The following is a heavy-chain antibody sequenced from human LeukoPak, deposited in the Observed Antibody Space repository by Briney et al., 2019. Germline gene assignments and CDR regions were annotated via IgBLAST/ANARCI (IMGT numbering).Heavy chain of an antibody. J-gene: IGHJ3*02. D-gene: IGHD6-6*01. CDR1: GYTFTSYD. V-gene: IGHV1-8*01. CDR3: ARGHTSRDAFDI. CDR2: MNPNSGNT. Sequence: ASVKVSCKASGYTFTSYDINWVRQAAGQGLEWMGWMNPNSGNTGYAQKFQGRVTMTRNTSISTAYMELSSLRSEDTVVYYCARGHTSRDAFDIWGQGTMVTVSS.